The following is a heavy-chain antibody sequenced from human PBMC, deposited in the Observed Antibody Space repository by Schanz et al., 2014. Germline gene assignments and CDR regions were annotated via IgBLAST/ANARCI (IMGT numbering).Heavy chain of an antibody. V-gene: IGHV3-30*18. J-gene: IGHJ6*02. CDR3: AKQLSRYYYYGMDV. CDR2: ISHDGGKK. Sequence: QGQLVESGGGVVQPGRSLRLSCAAARFTFSSYGMHWVRQAPGKGREWVAVISHDGGKKFYSDSVLGRFTISRDNSKNTLYLEMNSLRPEDTAVYYCAKQLSRYYYYGMDVWGQGTSVTVSS. CDR1: RFTFSSYG. D-gene: IGHD6-13*01.